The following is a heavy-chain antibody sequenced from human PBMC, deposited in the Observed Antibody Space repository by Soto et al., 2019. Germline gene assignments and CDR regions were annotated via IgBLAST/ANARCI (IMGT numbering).Heavy chain of an antibody. CDR1: GGSISSGGYY. CDR3: ASGYCSSTSCSAWGNWFDP. V-gene: IGHV4-31*03. J-gene: IGHJ5*02. CDR2: IYYSGST. D-gene: IGHD2-2*01. Sequence: PSETLSLTCTVSGGSISSGGYYWSWIRQHPGKGLEWIGYIYYSGSTYYNPSLKSRVPISVDTSKNQFSLKLSSVTAADTAGYSCASGYCSSTSCSAWGNWFDPWGQGTLVTVSS.